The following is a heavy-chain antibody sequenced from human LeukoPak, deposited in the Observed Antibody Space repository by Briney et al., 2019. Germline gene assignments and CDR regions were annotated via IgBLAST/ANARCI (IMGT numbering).Heavy chain of an antibody. D-gene: IGHD3/OR15-3a*01. CDR1: GFTFSTYS. CDR2: ISASSTYI. Sequence: GGSLRLSCAASGFTFSTYSMNWVRQAPGKGLEWVSSISASSTYIYYADSVKGRFTISRDNAKNSLYLQMNNLRAEDTAVYYCARDASGLVRYWGQGTLVTVSS. J-gene: IGHJ4*02. V-gene: IGHV3-21*01. CDR3: ARDASGLVRY.